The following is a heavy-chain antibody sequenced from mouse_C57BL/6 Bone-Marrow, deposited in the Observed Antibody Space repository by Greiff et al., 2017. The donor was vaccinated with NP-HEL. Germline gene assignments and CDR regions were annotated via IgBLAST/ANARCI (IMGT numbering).Heavy chain of an antibody. CDR2: IYPRSGNT. CDR3: ARRGYGSPFDY. D-gene: IGHD1-1*01. V-gene: IGHV1-81*01. J-gene: IGHJ2*01. CDR1: GYTFTSYG. Sequence: VQLQQSGAELARPGASVKLSCKASGYTFTSYGISWVKQRTGQGLEWIGEIYPRSGNTYYNEKFKGKATLTADKSSSTAYMELRSLASEDSAVYFCARRGYGSPFDYWGKGTTLTVSS.